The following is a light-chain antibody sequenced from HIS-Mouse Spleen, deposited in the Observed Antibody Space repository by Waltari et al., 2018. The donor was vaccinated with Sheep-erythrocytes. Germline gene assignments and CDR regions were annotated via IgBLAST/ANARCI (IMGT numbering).Light chain of an antibody. J-gene: IGKJ2*01. Sequence: EIVLTQSPATLSLSPGERATLSCRASQSVSSYLAWYQQKPGQAPRLLIYDASNRATRSPARFSGSGSGTDFTLTSSSLEPEDFAVYYCQQRSSWYTFGQGTKLEIK. CDR3: QQRSSWYT. CDR1: QSVSSY. CDR2: DAS. V-gene: IGKV3-11*01.